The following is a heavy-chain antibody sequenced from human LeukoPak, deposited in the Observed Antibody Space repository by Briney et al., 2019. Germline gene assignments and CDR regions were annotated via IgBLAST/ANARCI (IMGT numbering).Heavy chain of an antibody. CDR2: ISSDSNYI. J-gene: IGHJ5*02. V-gene: IGHV3-21*01. Sequence: GGSLRLSCAASGFTFSSYTMNWVRQAPGKGLEWVSSISSDSNYIYYADSVKGRFTISRDNAWNSLYLQMNSLRAEDTAVYYCARKENILTGYHDHWGQGTLVTVSS. CDR1: GFTFSSYT. D-gene: IGHD3-9*01. CDR3: ARKENILTGYHDH.